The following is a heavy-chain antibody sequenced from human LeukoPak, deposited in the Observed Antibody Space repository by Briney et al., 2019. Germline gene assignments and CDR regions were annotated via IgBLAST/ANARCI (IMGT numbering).Heavy chain of an antibody. CDR3: ARAAKFEFYFDY. CDR1: GFTFSSYA. CDR2: ISGSGGST. D-gene: IGHD3-10*01. J-gene: IGHJ4*02. V-gene: IGHV3-23*01. Sequence: SGGSLRLSCAASGFTFSSYAMSWVRQAPGKGLEWVSAISGSGGSTYYADSVKGRFTISRDNAKNSLYLQMNSLRAEDTAVYYCARAAKFEFYFDYWGQGTLVTVSS.